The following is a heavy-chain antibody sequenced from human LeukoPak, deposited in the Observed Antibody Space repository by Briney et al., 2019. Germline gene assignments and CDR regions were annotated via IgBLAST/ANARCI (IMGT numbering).Heavy chain of an antibody. CDR1: GFTFSYYE. CDR3: ARDDYGGTFDAFDI. CDR2: IGSGGGSI. V-gene: IGHV3-48*03. D-gene: IGHD4-17*01. Sequence: GGSLRLSCAASGFTFSYYEMNWVRQAPGKGLERVSYIGSGGGSIYYADSVRGRFTSSRDNAKKSLYLQMNSLRVEDTAVYYCARDDYGGTFDAFDIWGQGAMVTVSS. J-gene: IGHJ3*02.